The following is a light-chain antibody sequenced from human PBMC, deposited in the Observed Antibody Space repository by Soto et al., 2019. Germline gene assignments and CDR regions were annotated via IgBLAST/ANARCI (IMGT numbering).Light chain of an antibody. CDR1: SSNIGAGYD. J-gene: IGLJ1*01. V-gene: IGLV1-40*01. Sequence: QSALTQPPSVSGAPGQRVTISCTGSSSNIGAGYDVHWYQQLPGTAHKLLIYGNSNRPSGVPDRLSGSKSGTSAYLAITGLQAEDEADYYRQSYDSSLSDYVFGTGTTLTVL. CDR2: GNS. CDR3: QSYDSSLSDYV.